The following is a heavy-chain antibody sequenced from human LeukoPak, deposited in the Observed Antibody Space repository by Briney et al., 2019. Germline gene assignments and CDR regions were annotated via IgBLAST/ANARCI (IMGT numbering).Heavy chain of an antibody. CDR1: GGTFSSYA. Sequence: ASVKVSCKASGGTFSSYAISWVRQAPGQGLEWMGGIIPIFGTANYAQKFQGRVTITADESTSTAYMELRSLRSDDTAVYYCARDAPLGDYVGSLDYWGQGTLVTVSS. CDR3: ARDAPLGDYVGSLDY. CDR2: IIPIFGTA. D-gene: IGHD4-17*01. V-gene: IGHV1-69*13. J-gene: IGHJ4*02.